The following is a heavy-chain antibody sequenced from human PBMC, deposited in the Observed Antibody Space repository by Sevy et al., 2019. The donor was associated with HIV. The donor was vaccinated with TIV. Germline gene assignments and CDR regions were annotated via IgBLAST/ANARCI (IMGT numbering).Heavy chain of an antibody. D-gene: IGHD3-16*02. CDR3: AKGVIPTQSPGGLDY. J-gene: IGHJ4*02. CDR1: GFTFSSYG. CDR2: ISYDGSNK. Sequence: GGSLRLSCAASGFTFSSYGMHWVRQAPGKGLEWVAVISYDGSNKYYADSVKGRFTISRDNSKNTLYLQMNSLRAEDTAVYYCAKGVIPTQSPGGLDYWGLGTLVTVSS. V-gene: IGHV3-30*18.